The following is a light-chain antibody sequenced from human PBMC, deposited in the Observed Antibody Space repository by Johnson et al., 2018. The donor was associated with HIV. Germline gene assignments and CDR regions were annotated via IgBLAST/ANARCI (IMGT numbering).Light chain of an antibody. Sequence: QSVLTQPPSVSAAPGQKVTISCAGSSSNIGNNYVSWYQQLPGTAPKLLIYENNKRPSGIPDRFSGSKSGTSATLGITGLQTGDEADYYCETWDNSLNVLGTGTKVTVL. V-gene: IGLV1-51*02. CDR1: SSNIGNNY. CDR3: ETWDNSLNV. CDR2: ENN. J-gene: IGLJ1*01.